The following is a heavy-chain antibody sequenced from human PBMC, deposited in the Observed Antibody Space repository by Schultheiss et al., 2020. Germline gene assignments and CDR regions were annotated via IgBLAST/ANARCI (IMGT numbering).Heavy chain of an antibody. CDR1: GGSISSGGYS. CDR3: ARAAYGDYLGFDY. CDR2: IYYSGST. D-gene: IGHD4-17*01. V-gene: IGHV4-30-2*03. Sequence: SQTLSLTCAVSGGSISSGGYSWSWIRQPPGKGLEWIGYIYYSGSTYYNPSLKSRVTISVDTSKNQFSLKLRSVTAADTAEYYCARAAYGDYLGFDYWGQGTLVTVSS. J-gene: IGHJ4*02.